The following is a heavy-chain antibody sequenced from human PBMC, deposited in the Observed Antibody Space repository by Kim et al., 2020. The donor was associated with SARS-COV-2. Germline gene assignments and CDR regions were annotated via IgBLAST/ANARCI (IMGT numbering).Heavy chain of an antibody. V-gene: IGHV3-33*06. CDR2: IWYDGSNT. CDR3: AKDPVWFGESPGYFDY. CDR1: GFTFSSYG. D-gene: IGHD3-10*01. Sequence: GGSLRLSCAASGFTFSSYGMHWVRQAPGKGLEWVAVIWYDGSNTYYADSVKGRFTISRDNSKNTLYLQMNSLRAEDTAVYYCAKDPVWFGESPGYFDYWGQGTLVTVSS. J-gene: IGHJ4*02.